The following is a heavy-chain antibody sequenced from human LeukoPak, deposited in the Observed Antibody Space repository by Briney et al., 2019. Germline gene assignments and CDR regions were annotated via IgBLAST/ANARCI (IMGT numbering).Heavy chain of an antibody. CDR3: ARDYGYYDSSGYRNYFDY. V-gene: IGHV4-39*07. CDR1: GDSISSSSSY. J-gene: IGHJ4*02. D-gene: IGHD3-22*01. Sequence: SETLSLTCTVSGDSISSSSSYWGWIRQPPGEGLEWIGSIYYSGSTYYNTSLKSRVTISVDTSKNQFSLKLSSVTAADTAVYYCARDYGYYDSSGYRNYFDYWGQGTLVTVSS. CDR2: IYYSGST.